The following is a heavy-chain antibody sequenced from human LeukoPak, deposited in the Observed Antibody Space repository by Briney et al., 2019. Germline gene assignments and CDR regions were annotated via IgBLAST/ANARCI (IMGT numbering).Heavy chain of an antibody. CDR1: GFTFSSYA. D-gene: IGHD3-9*01. V-gene: IGHV3-30*04. CDR3: ASQYYDILTGYGLHYYYYGMDV. J-gene: IGHJ6*02. Sequence: PGGSLRLSCAASGFTFSSYAMHWVRQAPGKGLEWVAVISYDGSNKYYADSVKGRFTVSRDNSKNTLYLQMNSLRAEDTAVYYCASQYYDILTGYGLHYYYYGMDVWGQGTTVTVSS. CDR2: ISYDGSNK.